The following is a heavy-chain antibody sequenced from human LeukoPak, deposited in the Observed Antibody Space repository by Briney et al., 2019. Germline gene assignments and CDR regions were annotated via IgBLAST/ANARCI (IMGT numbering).Heavy chain of an antibody. J-gene: IGHJ4*02. CDR2: IKQDGSEK. CDR1: GFTFSSYW. V-gene: IGHV3-7*01. D-gene: IGHD3-10*01. Sequence: GGSLRLSCAASGFTFSSYWMSWVRQAPGKGLEWVANIKQDGSEKYYVDSVKGRFTISRDNAKNSLYLQMNSLRAEDTAVYYCARDLNLAPRCGSGGTLLDWGQGTLVTVSS. CDR3: ARDLNLAPRCGSGGTLLD.